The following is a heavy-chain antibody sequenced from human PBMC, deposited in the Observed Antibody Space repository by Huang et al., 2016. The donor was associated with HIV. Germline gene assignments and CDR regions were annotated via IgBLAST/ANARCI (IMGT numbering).Heavy chain of an antibody. D-gene: IGHD3-3*01. V-gene: IGHV3-23*01. CDR2: ITDGIKNR. CDR1: VFTFSSYA. CDR3: AKDADTSGYDVLGPFGS. J-gene: IGHJ4*02. Sequence: EVLLLESGGGLVQPGGSLRLSCVASVFTFSSYAMSWVRQAPGKGWEGVSGITDGIKNRYYAHHVKSRFAVSRDDSTNTLCLQMNSLRAEDTAVYYCAKDADTSGYDVLGPFGSWGQGTLVTVSS.